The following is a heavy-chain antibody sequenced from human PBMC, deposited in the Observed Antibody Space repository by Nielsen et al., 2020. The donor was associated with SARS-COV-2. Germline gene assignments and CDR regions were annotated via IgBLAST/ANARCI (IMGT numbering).Heavy chain of an antibody. CDR2: IQSKSDGGTT. CDR3: QYYYDSSGYSSPDY. CDR1: GFAFSYAW. D-gene: IGHD3-22*01. V-gene: IGHV3-15*01. Sequence: GESLKISCAASGFAFSYAWMSWVRQVPGKGLEWVGRIQSKSDGGTTDYAAPVKGRFTISRDDSKDTLYLQMNSLKSEDTAAYYCQYYYDSSGYSSPDYWGQGTLVTVSS. J-gene: IGHJ4*02.